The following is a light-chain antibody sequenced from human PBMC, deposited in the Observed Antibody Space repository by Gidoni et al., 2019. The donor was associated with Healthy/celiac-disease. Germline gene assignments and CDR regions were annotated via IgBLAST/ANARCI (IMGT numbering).Light chain of an antibody. CDR1: QSVSSY. CDR3: QQRSNWPLT. J-gene: IGKJ4*01. V-gene: IGKV3-11*01. Sequence: EIVLTQSPATLSLSPGERATLSCRASQSVSSYLAWYQQKPGQAPRLLIYDASNRATGIPARFSGRGSGTDFTLTISSLEPEDFAFYYCQQRSNWPLTFGGGTKVEIK. CDR2: DAS.